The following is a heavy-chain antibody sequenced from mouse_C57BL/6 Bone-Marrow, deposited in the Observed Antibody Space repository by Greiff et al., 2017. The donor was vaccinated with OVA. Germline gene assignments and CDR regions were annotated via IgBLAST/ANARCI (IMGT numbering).Heavy chain of an antibody. CDR3: ASQGGSYKIRFAY. CDR1: GFTFSDYY. V-gene: IGHV5-12*01. CDR2: ISNGGGST. J-gene: IGHJ3*01. Sequence: EVQVVESGGGLVQPGGSLKLSCAASGFTFSDYYMYWVRQTPEKRLEWVAYISNGGGSTYYPATVKGRFTISRDNAKNTLYLQMSRLKSEATAMYYCASQGGSYKIRFAYWGQGTLVTVSA. D-gene: IGHD1-1*02.